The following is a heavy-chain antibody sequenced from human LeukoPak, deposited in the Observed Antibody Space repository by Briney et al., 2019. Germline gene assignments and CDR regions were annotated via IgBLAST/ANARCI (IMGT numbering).Heavy chain of an antibody. CDR1: GGSISSSSYY. Sequence: SETLSLTCTVSGGSISSSSYYWGWIRQPPGKGLEWIGSIYYSGSTYYNPSLKSRVTISVDTSKNQFSLKLSSVTAADTAVYYCARERNGGSYLRGVHPNFDYWGQGTLVTVSS. CDR2: IYYSGST. D-gene: IGHD1-26*01. V-gene: IGHV4-39*02. CDR3: ARERNGGSYLRGVHPNFDY. J-gene: IGHJ4*02.